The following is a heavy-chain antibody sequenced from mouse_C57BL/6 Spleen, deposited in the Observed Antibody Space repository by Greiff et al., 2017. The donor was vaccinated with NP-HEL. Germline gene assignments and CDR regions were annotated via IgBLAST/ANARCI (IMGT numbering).Heavy chain of an antibody. V-gene: IGHV1-15*01. D-gene: IGHD1-1*01. J-gene: IGHJ2*01. CDR3: TITTVVATDD. Sequence: QVQLQQSGAELVRPGASVTLSCKASGYTFTDYEMHWVKQTPVHGLEWIGAIDPETGGTAYNQTFTGKAILTAAKSSSTAYMELRSLTSEESAVYYCTITTVVATDDWGQGTTLTVSS. CDR1: GYTFTDYE. CDR2: IDPETGGT.